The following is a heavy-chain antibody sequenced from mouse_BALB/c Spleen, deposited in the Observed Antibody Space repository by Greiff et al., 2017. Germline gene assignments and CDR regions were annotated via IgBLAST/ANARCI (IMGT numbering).Heavy chain of an antibody. J-gene: IGHJ3*01. D-gene: IGHD1-1*01. CDR1: GYAFTSYN. Sequence: VQLQQSGPELVKPGASVKVSCKASGYAFTSYNMYWVKQSHGKSLEWIGYIDPYNGGTSYNQKFKGKATLTADKSSSTAYMELRSLTSEDSAVYYCTRWGTTVVAPGFAYWGQGTLVTVSA. CDR2: IDPYNGGT. CDR3: TRWGTTVVAPGFAY. V-gene: IGHV1S135*01.